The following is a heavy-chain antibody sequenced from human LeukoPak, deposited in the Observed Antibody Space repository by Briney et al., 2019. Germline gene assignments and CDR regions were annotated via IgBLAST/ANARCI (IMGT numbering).Heavy chain of an antibody. D-gene: IGHD5-12*01. CDR1: GFTVSSID. CDR2: IYGGGNT. J-gene: IGHJ4*02. Sequence: GGSLRLSCAASGFTVSSIDMSWVRQAPGKGLEWISVIYGGGNTRYYADSVKGRFTVSRDNARNTFHLQMQSLKVEDTAIYYCTRGSGFETGDYWGQGTLVTVSS. V-gene: IGHV3-53*01. CDR3: TRGSGFETGDY.